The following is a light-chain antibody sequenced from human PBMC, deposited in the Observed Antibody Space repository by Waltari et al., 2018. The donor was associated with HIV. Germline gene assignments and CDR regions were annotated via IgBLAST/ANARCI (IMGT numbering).Light chain of an antibody. CDR3: QQYSSLPQT. J-gene: IGKJ2*01. CDR2: WAS. V-gene: IGKV4-1*01. Sequence: DIVMTQSPVSLADFLGERVTINGSSSRSVLHTSTNKNHLAWYQQKSGQPPKWLLYWASTRESGVPDRFRGSGSGTDFSLTIRGLKAEDVAVYYCQQYSSLPQTFGQGTKVEIK. CDR1: RSVLHTSTNKNH.